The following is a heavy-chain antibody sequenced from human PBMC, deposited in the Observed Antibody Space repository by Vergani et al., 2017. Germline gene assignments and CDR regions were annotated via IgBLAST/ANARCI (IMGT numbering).Heavy chain of an antibody. V-gene: IGHV3-30*02. J-gene: IGHJ4*02. D-gene: IGHD4-17*01. CDR3: ARGASGDYVSSFDY. CDR2: IRFDGSNK. CDR1: GLTFSTCG. Sequence: QVQLVESGGGVVQPGGSLRLSCAASGLTFSTCGMHWVRQAPGKGLEWVAFIRFDGSNKYYGDSVNGRFIISRDNSKNTVDLRMNSLRTDDTAVYYCARGASGDYVSSFDYWGQGTLVTVSS.